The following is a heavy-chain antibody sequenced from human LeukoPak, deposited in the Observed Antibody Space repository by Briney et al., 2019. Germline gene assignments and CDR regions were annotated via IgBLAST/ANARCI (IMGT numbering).Heavy chain of an antibody. CDR3: AKDFRGLGERYYFDY. CDR1: GFTFSSYG. J-gene: IGHJ4*02. D-gene: IGHD3-10*01. CDR2: IWYDGSNK. V-gene: IGHV3-33*06. Sequence: GGSLRLSCAASGFTFSSYGMHWVRQAPGKGLEWVAVIWYDGSNKYYADSVKGRFTISRENSKNTLYLQMTSLRAEDTAVYFCAKDFRGLGERYYFDYWGQGTLATVSS.